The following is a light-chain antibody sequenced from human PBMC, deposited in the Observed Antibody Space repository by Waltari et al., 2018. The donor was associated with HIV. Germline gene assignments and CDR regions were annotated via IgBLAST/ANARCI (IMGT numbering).Light chain of an antibody. CDR3: QYLDSFPL. J-gene: IGKJ4*01. V-gene: IGKV1-9*01. CDR1: RGITTY. CDR2: GAS. Sequence: DIQLTQSPSFLSASVGDRGTITCRASRGITTYLAWHQQKPGKAPKLLIYGASTLQTGVPSRFSGSASGTEFTLTIDTLQPEDFATYYCQYLDSFPLFGGGTKVEVK.